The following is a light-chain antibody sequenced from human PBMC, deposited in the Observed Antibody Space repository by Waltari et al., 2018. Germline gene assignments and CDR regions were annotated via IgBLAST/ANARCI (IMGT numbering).Light chain of an antibody. CDR2: DNN. J-gene: IGLJ2*01. V-gene: IGLV1-51*01. CDR1: SSNIGNYY. Sequence: QSVLTQPPSVSAAPGQTVTIPCSGNSSNIGNYYVSWYHQVPGATPKLLIFDNNQRPSGIPDRFSASKSGTSATLGITGLQIGDEADYYCATWDNSLREVVFGGGTKLTVL. CDR3: ATWDNSLREVV.